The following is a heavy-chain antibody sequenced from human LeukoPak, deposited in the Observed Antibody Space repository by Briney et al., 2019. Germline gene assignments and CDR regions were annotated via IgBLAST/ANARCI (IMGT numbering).Heavy chain of an antibody. J-gene: IGHJ3*02. V-gene: IGHV3-30-3*01. CDR1: GFTFSSYA. CDR3: ARTTVVYDAFDI. CDR2: ISYDGSNK. Sequence: GGSLRLSCAASGFTFSSYAMHWVRQAPGKGLEWVAVISYDGSNKYYADSVKGRFTISRDNSKNTLYLQMNSLRAEDTAVYYCARTTVVYDAFDIWGQGTMVTVSS. D-gene: IGHD4-23*01.